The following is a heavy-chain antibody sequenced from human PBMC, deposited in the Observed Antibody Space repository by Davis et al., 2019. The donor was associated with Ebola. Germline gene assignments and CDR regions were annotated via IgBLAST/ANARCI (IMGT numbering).Heavy chain of an antibody. CDR2: IYYSGST. CDR1: GGSISSYY. Sequence: SETLSLTCTVSGGSISSYYWSSIRQPPGKGLEWIGYIYYSGSTNYNPSLKSRVTISVDTSKNQFSLKLSSVTAADTAVYYCARGRYSSSWYCDYWGQGTLVTVSS. V-gene: IGHV4-59*01. J-gene: IGHJ4*02. D-gene: IGHD6-13*01. CDR3: ARGRYSSSWYCDY.